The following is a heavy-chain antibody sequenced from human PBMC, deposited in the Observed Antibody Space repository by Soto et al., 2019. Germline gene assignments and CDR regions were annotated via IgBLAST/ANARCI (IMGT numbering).Heavy chain of an antibody. J-gene: IGHJ6*03. D-gene: IGHD3-3*01. CDR2: VYYSGST. Sequence: SETLSLTCTVSGGSISSYYWSWIRQPPGKGLEWIGYVYYSGSTNYNPSLKSRVTISVDTSKNQFSLKLSSVTAADTAVYYCARTYYDFWSGPPHYYYYYMDVWGKGTTVTVSS. V-gene: IGHV4-59*01. CDR3: ARTYYDFWSGPPHYYYYYMDV. CDR1: GGSISSYY.